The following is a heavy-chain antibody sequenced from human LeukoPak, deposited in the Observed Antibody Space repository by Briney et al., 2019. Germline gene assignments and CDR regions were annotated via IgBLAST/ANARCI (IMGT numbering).Heavy chain of an antibody. CDR3: ARVGDGYCSSTSCYINWFDP. J-gene: IGHJ5*02. CDR1: GGSISSGGYY. D-gene: IGHD2-2*02. Sequence: PSETLSLTCTVSGGSISSGGYYWSWIRQHPGKGLKWIGNFYYSGSTYYNPSLKSRVTISVDTSKNQFSLKLSSVTAADTAVYYCARVGDGYCSSTSCYINWFDPWGQGTLVTVSS. CDR2: FYYSGST. V-gene: IGHV4-31*03.